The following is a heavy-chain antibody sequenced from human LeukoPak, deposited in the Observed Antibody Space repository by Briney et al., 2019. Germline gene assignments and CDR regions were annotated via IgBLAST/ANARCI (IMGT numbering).Heavy chain of an antibody. CDR2: IYIVGST. Sequence: PGGSLRLSCAASGLNVSSHYMSWVRQAPGKGLEWVSIIYIVGSTYYADSLKGRFTISRDTSKNTVYLQMNSLRAENTAVYYCARSGYYYLFDFWGQGTLVTVSS. D-gene: IGHD3-22*01. V-gene: IGHV3-53*01. J-gene: IGHJ4*02. CDR1: GLNVSSHY. CDR3: ARSGYYYLFDF.